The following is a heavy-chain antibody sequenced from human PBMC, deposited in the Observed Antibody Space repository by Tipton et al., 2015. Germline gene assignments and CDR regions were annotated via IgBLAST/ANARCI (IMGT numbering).Heavy chain of an antibody. CDR1: GFTFDDYA. V-gene: IGHV3-9*01. D-gene: IGHD3-22*01. CDR3: ARRHYDSTTTAFDI. Sequence: SGFTFDDYAMHWVRQAPGKGLEWVSGISWNSGSIGYADSVKGRFTISRDNAKNSLYLQMNSLRAEDTALYYCARRHYDSTTTAFDIWGQGTMVTVSS. CDR2: ISWNSGSI. J-gene: IGHJ3*02.